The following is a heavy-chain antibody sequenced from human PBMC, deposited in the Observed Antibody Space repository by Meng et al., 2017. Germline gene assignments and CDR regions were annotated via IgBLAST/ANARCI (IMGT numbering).Heavy chain of an antibody. Sequence: QGPLQQGGAGLLKPSETLSLTCAVYGGSFSGYYWSWIRQPPGKGLEWIGEINHSGSTNYNPSLKSRVTISVDTSKNQFSLKLSSVTAADTAVYYCARRRGGSSDWFDPWGQGTLVTVSS. CDR2: INHSGST. J-gene: IGHJ5*02. CDR1: GGSFSGYY. D-gene: IGHD6-6*01. CDR3: ARRRGGSSDWFDP. V-gene: IGHV4-34*01.